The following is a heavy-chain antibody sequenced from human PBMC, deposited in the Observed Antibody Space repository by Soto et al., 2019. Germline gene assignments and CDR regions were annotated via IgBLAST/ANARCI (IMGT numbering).Heavy chain of an antibody. D-gene: IGHD2-2*01. J-gene: IGHJ5*02. CDR2: INPSGGST. Sequence: QVQLVQSGAEAKKPGASVKVSCKASGYTFTSYYMHWVRQAPGQGLEWMGIINPSGGSTSYAQKFQGRVTMTRDTSTSTVYMELSSLRSEDTAVYYCARDRPHPQPAAIPERAPWGQGTLVTVSS. V-gene: IGHV1-46*03. CDR1: GYTFTSYY. CDR3: ARDRPHPQPAAIPERAP.